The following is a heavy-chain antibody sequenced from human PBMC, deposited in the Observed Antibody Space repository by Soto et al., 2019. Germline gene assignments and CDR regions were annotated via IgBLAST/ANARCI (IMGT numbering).Heavy chain of an antibody. V-gene: IGHV3-7*01. CDR3: VCGGNFFIY. Sequence: EVQLVESGGGLVQPGGSLRLSCAASGFTFSTYWLTWVRHPPGKGLEGVANMDQDGSETYYVDSVRGRFTVARDNAKNSLYLQMNSLRVEDTAVYYCVCGGNFFIYWGQGTLVTVSP. J-gene: IGHJ4*02. D-gene: IGHD3-16*01. CDR1: GFTFSTYW. CDR2: MDQDGSET.